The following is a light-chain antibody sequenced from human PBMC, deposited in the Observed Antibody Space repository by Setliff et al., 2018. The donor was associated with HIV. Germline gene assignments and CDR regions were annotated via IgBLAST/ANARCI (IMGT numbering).Light chain of an antibody. CDR3: CSYAHSSTYV. J-gene: IGLJ1*01. CDR1: SSDLGSYNL. CDR2: EVS. Sequence: QSALAQPASVSGSPGQSITISCTGTSSDLGSYNLVSWYQQHPGKAPKLMIYEVSKRPSGVSNRFSGSKSGNTASLTISGLQVEDESDYYCCSYAHSSTYVFGTGTKVNVL. V-gene: IGLV2-23*02.